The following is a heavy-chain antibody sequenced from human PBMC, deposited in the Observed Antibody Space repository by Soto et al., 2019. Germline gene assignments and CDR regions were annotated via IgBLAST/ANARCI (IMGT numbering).Heavy chain of an antibody. V-gene: IGHV4-59*12. Sequence: SETLSLTCTVSGASISSYYWSWIRQPPGKRLEWIGYIYYSGSTNYNPSLKSRVTISVDTSKNQFSLKLSSVTAADTAVYYCARVFSDSSSFFDPWGQGTLVTVSS. CDR3: ARVFSDSSSFFDP. CDR1: GASISSYY. D-gene: IGHD6-13*01. J-gene: IGHJ5*02. CDR2: IYYSGST.